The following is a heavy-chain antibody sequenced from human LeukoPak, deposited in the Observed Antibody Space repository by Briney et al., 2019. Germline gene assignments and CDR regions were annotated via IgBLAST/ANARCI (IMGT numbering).Heavy chain of an antibody. Sequence: GGSLRLSCAASGVTFSDYNMNWGRQAPGKGGEGGSYITDSGNNIHYADSVKGRFTISRDNAKNSLYMQMNSLRAEDTAVYSCARSIGSTGGAVAVWGQGTTVTVSS. J-gene: IGHJ6*02. D-gene: IGHD4-23*01. CDR2: ITDSGNNI. V-gene: IGHV3-11*01. CDR1: GVTFSDYN. CDR3: ARSIGSTGGAVAV.